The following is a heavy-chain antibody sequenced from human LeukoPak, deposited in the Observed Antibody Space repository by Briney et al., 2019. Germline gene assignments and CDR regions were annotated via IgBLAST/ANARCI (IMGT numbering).Heavy chain of an antibody. J-gene: IGHJ4*02. CDR3: ARIGEGYYYDSSGYYYDY. CDR1: GSSISSGYY. CDR2: IYHSGST. Sequence: SATLSLTCTVSGSSISSGYYWGWLRQPPGKGLEWIGSIYHSGSTYYNPSLKSRVTISVDTSKNQFSLKLSSVTAADTAVYYCARIGEGYYYDSSGYYYDYWGQGTLVTVSS. D-gene: IGHD3-22*01. V-gene: IGHV4-38-2*02.